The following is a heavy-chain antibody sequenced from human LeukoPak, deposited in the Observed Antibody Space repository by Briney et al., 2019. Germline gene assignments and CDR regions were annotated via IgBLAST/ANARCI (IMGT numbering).Heavy chain of an antibody. D-gene: IGHD3-22*01. CDR1: GFTFSSYG. V-gene: IGHV3-21*01. J-gene: IGHJ4*02. CDR3: ARDASYDSSGYLHY. CDR2: ISSSSYI. Sequence: GGSLRLSCVASGFTFSSYGMSWVRRAPGKGLEWVSSISSSSYIYYADSVKGRFTISRDNAKNSLYLQMNSLRAEDTAVYYCARDASYDSSGYLHYGGQGTLVTVSS.